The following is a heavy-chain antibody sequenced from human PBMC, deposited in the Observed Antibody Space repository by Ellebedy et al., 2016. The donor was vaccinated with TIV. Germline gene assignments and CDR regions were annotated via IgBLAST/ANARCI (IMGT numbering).Heavy chain of an antibody. Sequence: GGSLRLSCAASGFTFSSYSMNWVRQAPEKGLEWVSYISSSSSTIYYADSVKGRFTISRDNAKNSLYLQMHSLRDEDTAVYYCATSGYSDTWLFRGMDVWGQGTTVTVSS. D-gene: IGHD6-13*01. J-gene: IGHJ6*02. CDR2: ISSSSSTI. CDR1: GFTFSSYS. V-gene: IGHV3-48*02. CDR3: ATSGYSDTWLFRGMDV.